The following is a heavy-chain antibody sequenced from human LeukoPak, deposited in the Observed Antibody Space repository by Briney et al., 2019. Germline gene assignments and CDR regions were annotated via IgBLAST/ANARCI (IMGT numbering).Heavy chain of an antibody. J-gene: IGHJ6*02. V-gene: IGHV3-33*01. D-gene: IGHD5-18*01. CDR3: ARWGDYVDTAMGSSVYYYGMDV. CDR2: IWYDGSNK. CDR1: GVTFSSYV. Sequence: PGGSLRLSCAASGVTFSSYVMHWVRQAPGKGLEWVAVIWYDGSNKYYADSVKGRFTISRDNSKNTLYLQMNSLRAEDTAVYYCARWGDYVDTAMGSSVYYYGMDVWGQGTTVTVSS.